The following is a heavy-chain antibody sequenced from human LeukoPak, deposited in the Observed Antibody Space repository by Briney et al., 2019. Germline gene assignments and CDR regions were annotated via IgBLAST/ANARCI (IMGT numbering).Heavy chain of an antibody. V-gene: IGHV3-30-3*01. J-gene: IGHJ4*02. D-gene: IGHD4-17*01. CDR3: AGGPYGDYIPY. CDR1: GFTFSSYA. Sequence: GGSLRLSCVASGFTFSSYAMHWVRQAPGEGLEWVAVISYDGSNKYYADSVKGRFTISRDNSKNTLYLQMNSLRAEDTAVYYCAGGPYGDYIPYWGQGTLVTVS. CDR2: ISYDGSNK.